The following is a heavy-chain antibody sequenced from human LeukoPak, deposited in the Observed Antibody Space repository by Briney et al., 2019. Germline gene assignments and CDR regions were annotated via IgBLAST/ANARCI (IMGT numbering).Heavy chain of an antibody. Sequence: SGGSLRLSCAASGFTFSGYYMSWIRQAPGKGLEWASYISSTASMIYYADSVKGRFTISRDNAKSSLYLQMNSLRAEDTAVYYCARESGYSFNLWGQGTLVTVSS. J-gene: IGHJ5*02. V-gene: IGHV3-11*01. D-gene: IGHD5-18*01. CDR3: ARESGYSFNL. CDR2: ISSTASMI. CDR1: GFTFSGYY.